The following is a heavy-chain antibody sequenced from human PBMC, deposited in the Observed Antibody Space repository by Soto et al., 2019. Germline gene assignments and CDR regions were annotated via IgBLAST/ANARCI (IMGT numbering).Heavy chain of an antibody. V-gene: IGHV4-61*01. J-gene: IGHJ6*02. CDR3: ARDLVSKSSSGSSHV. CDR1: GGSVSSGSYY. CDR2: IYYSGST. Sequence: QVQLQESGSGLVKPSETLSLTCTVSGGSVSSGSYYWSWIRQPPGKGLEWIGYIYYSGSTNYNPSLKSRVTISVDTSKNQFSLKLSSVTAADTAVYYCARDLVSKSSSGSSHVWGQGTTVTVSS. D-gene: IGHD2-15*01.